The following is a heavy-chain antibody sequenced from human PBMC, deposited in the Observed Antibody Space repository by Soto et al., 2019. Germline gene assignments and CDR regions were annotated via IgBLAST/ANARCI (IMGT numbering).Heavy chain of an antibody. Sequence: EVQLVESGGGLIQPGGSLRLSCAASGFSVSVDSMIWVRQAPGKGLEWVSLFYNTGFIHYADSVKGRFTIPRDNSQNTLYLQMNLLRAEDTAVYFCARHDWLDPWGQGTRVTVSS. CDR2: FYNTGFI. CDR1: GFSVSVDS. V-gene: IGHV3-53*01. J-gene: IGHJ5*02. CDR3: ARHDWLDP.